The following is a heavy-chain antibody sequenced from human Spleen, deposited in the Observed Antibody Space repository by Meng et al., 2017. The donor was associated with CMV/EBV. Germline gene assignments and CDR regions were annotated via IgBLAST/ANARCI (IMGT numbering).Heavy chain of an antibody. CDR1: EYSFTSYW. Sequence: GGSLRLSCKGSEYSFTSYWIGWVRQMPGKGLEWMGIIYPGDSDTRYSPSFQGQVTMSADKSIRTAYLQWSSLKASDTATYYCARHRGSKEEQGMDVWGQGTTVTVSS. J-gene: IGHJ6*02. CDR3: ARHRGSKEEQGMDV. D-gene: IGHD1-26*01. V-gene: IGHV5-51*01. CDR2: IYPGDSDT.